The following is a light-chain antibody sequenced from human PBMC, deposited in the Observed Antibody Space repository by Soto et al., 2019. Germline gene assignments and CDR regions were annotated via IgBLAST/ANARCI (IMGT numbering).Light chain of an antibody. CDR1: SGDVGGYDY. Sequence: QSALTQPASVSGSPGQSIAISCTGTSGDVGGYDYVSWYQQQPDKAPKLMIYEVTKRPSWVSNRFSGSKSGNTASLTISGLQPEDGADYYCSSHTSGSTRVFGSGTKVTFL. CDR3: SSHTSGSTRV. CDR2: EVT. V-gene: IGLV2-14*01. J-gene: IGLJ1*01.